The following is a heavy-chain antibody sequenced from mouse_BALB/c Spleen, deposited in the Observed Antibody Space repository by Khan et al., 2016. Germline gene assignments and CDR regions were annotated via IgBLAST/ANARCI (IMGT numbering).Heavy chain of an antibody. CDR3: ARAGVFAY. CDR1: GFSLTGYG. J-gene: IGHJ3*01. CDR2: IWGDGST. V-gene: IGHV2-6-7*01. D-gene: IGHD4-1*01. Sequence: QVQLKESGPGLVAPSQSLSITCTVSGFSLTGYGVNWVSQPPGKGLEGLGMIWGDGSTDYNSALKSRLSISNENSKSQVFIKMNSMQTYAPAMYYCARAGVFAYWGQGPPVTVSS.